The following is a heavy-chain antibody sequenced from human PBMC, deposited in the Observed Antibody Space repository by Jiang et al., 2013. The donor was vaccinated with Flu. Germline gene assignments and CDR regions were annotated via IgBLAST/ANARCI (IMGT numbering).Heavy chain of an antibody. J-gene: IGHJ4*02. CDR2: LYTGGST. CDR3: ARGMPGKGFDY. D-gene: IGHD4-23*01. V-gene: IGHV4-61*02. CDR1: GGSVSSGSYY. Sequence: PGLVKPSQTLSLTCTVSGGSVSSGSYYWGWIRQPAGKGLEWIGRLYTGGSTDYNPSLKSRVTVSVDTSRNQFSLKVTSVTAADTAVYYCARGMPGKGFDYWGQGTLVTVSS.